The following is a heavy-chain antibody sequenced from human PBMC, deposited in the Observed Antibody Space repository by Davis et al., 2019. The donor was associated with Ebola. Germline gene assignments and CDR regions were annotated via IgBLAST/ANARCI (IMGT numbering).Heavy chain of an antibody. J-gene: IGHJ4*02. V-gene: IGHV3-9*01. D-gene: IGHD1-1*01. Sequence: SLNISCAASGFTFDDYAMHWVRQAPGKGLEWVSGIRWNSGSIGYADSVKGRFTISRDNAKNSLYLQMNSLRAEDTALYYCAKDMGYRDNWNGFDYWGQGTLVTVSS. CDR3: AKDMGYRDNWNGFDY. CDR2: IRWNSGSI. CDR1: GFTFDDYA.